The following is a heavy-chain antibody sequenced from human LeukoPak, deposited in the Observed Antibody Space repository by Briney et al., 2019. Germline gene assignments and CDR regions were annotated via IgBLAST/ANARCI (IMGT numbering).Heavy chain of an antibody. Sequence: GGSLRLSCAASGFTFSSYTMHWVRQAPGRGLEWVSVIYSGGTTYYADSVKGRFTISRDNSKNTLYLQMNSLRAEDTAVYYCTCPELLDYWGQGTLVTVSS. CDR2: IYSGGTT. CDR3: TCPELLDY. V-gene: IGHV3-53*01. CDR1: GFTFSSYT. J-gene: IGHJ4*02. D-gene: IGHD1-26*01.